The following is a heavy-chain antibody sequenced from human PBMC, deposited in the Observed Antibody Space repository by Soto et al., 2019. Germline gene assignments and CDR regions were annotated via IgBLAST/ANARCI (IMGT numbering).Heavy chain of an antibody. D-gene: IGHD6-13*01. J-gene: IGHJ4*02. V-gene: IGHV1-18*01. CDR1: GYTFTSYG. Sequence: QVQLVQSGAEVKKPGASGKVSCKASGYTFTSYGISWVRQAPGQGLEWMGWISAYNGNTKYAQKLQGRVTMTTATSTSTAYMELRRLRSDDTAVYYCARDLGQQVFDYWGQGTLVTVSS. CDR2: ISAYNGNT. CDR3: ARDLGQQVFDY.